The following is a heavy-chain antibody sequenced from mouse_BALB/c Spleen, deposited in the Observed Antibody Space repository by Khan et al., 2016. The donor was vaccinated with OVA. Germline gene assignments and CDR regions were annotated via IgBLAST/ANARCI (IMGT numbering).Heavy chain of an antibody. CDR1: GFTFSTYG. CDR2: VSTGGSYT. J-gene: IGHJ3*01. CDR3: TRLAYYYDSEGFAY. V-gene: IGHV5-6*01. D-gene: IGHD1-1*01. Sequence: EVELVESGGDLVKPGGSLKLSCAASGFTFSTYGMSWVRQTPDKRLEWVATVSTGGSYTYSPDSVKGRFTISRDNAKTTLYLQMSGLKSEDTAMFYCTRLAYYYDSEGFAYWGQGTLVTVSA.